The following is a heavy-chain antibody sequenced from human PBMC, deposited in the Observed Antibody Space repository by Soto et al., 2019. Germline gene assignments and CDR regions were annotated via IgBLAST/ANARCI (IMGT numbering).Heavy chain of an antibody. CDR3: LRALRDLHVFNY. CDR1: GCTFSSYA. CDR2: ISYDGSNK. V-gene: IGHV3-30-3*01. Sequence: TGGSLILTGAASGCTFSSYAMHWVRQAPGKGLEWVAVISYDGSNKYYADSVKGRFTISRDNSKNTLYLQMNSLRAEDTAVYYCLRALRDLHVFNYWRQGTLFTVS. J-gene: IGHJ4*02. D-gene: IGHD4-17*01.